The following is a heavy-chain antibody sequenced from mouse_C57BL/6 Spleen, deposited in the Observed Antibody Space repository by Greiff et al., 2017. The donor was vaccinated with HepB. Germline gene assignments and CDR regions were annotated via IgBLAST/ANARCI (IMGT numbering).Heavy chain of an antibody. V-gene: IGHV14-1*01. CDR3: TLYYGSSYVDWYFDV. CDR2: IDPEDGDT. D-gene: IGHD1-1*01. Sequence: VQLQQSGAELVRPGASVKLSCTASGFNIKDYYMHWVKQRPEQGLEWIGRIDPEDGDTEYAPKFQGQATMTADTSSNTAYLQLSSLTSEDTAVYYCTLYYGSSYVDWYFDVWGTGTTVTVSS. J-gene: IGHJ1*03. CDR1: GFNIKDYY.